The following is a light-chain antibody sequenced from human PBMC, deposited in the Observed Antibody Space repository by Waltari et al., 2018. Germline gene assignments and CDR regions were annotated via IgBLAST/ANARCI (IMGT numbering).Light chain of an antibody. CDR3: QQHGTLPAT. CDR1: QPVGSSS. J-gene: IGKJ1*01. Sequence: DIVLTQSPGTASLSPGERVTLPCRASQPVGSSSLALYQPKPGQAPRLVIYRASRRATGIPDRFSGSGSGTDFSLTISRLEPEDFAVYYCQQHGTLPATFGQGTKVEIK. V-gene: IGKV3-20*01. CDR2: RAS.